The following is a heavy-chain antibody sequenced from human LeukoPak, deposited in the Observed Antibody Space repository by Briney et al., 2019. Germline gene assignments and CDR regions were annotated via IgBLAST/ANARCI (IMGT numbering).Heavy chain of an antibody. Sequence: GASVKVSCKASGYTLTSYGISWVRQAPGQGLEWMGWISAYNGNTNYAQKLQGRVTMTTDTSTSTAYMELRSLRSDDTAVYYCARDPSSREGYSSSWYDYWGQGTLVTVSS. CDR3: ARDPSSREGYSSSWYDY. V-gene: IGHV1-18*01. J-gene: IGHJ4*02. CDR1: GYTLTSYG. D-gene: IGHD6-13*01. CDR2: ISAYNGNT.